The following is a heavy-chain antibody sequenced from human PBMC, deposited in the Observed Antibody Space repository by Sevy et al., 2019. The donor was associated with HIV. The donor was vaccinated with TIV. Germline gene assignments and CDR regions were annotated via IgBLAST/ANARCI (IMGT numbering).Heavy chain of an antibody. CDR2: IRYDGSNK. V-gene: IGHV3-30*02. CDR3: AKDPRSGSYYGYFDY. J-gene: IGHJ4*02. CDR1: GFTFSSYG. D-gene: IGHD3-10*01. Sequence: GGSLRLSCAASGFTFSSYGMHWVRQAPGKGLEWVAFIRYDGSNKYYADSVKGRFTIYRDNSKNTLYLQMNSLRAEDTAVYYCAKDPRSGSYYGYFDYWGQGTLVTVSS.